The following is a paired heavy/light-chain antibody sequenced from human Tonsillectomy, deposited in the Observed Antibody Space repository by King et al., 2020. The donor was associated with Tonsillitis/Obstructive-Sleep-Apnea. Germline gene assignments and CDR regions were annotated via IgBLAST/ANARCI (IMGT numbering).Heavy chain of an antibody. CDR2: FDSEDGET. D-gene: IGHD2-8*01. J-gene: IGHJ5*02. Sequence: QVQLVQSGAEVKKPGASVKVSCKVSGYTLSELSMHWVRQAPGKGLEWMGGFDSEDGETIYAQKFQGRVTMTEDTSTDTAYMELSSLRSDDTAVYYCATVPEYCSNAICYMKWFDPWGQGTLVTVSS. V-gene: IGHV1-24*01. CDR1: GYTLSELS. CDR3: ATVPEYCSNAICYMKWFDP.
Light chain of an antibody. J-gene: IGLJ3*02. V-gene: IGLV1-51*01. Sequence: QSVLTQPPSVSAAPGQKVTISCSGSSSNIGNNYVSWYQQVPGTAPKLLIYDNNKRPSGIPDRFSGSKSGTSATLGITGLQTGDEADFYCGTWDGSLSGWVFGGGTKLTVL. CDR2: DNN. CDR1: SSNIGNNY. CDR3: GTWDGSLSGWV.